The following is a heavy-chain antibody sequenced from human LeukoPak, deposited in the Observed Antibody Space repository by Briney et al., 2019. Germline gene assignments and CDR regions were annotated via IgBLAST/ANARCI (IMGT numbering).Heavy chain of an antibody. CDR1: GGSFSGYY. J-gene: IGHJ4*02. D-gene: IGHD3-10*01. CDR2: INHSGST. Sequence: PSETLSLTCAVYGGSFSGYYWSWIRQPPGKGLEWIGEINHSGSTNYNPSLKSRVTISVDTSKNQFSLKLSSVTAADTAVYYCARRTYYYGSGSYPLWGQGTLVTVS. V-gene: IGHV4-34*01. CDR3: ARRTYYYGSGSYPL.